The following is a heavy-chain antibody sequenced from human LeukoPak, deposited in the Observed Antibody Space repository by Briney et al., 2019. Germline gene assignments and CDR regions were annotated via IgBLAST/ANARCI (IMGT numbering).Heavy chain of an antibody. CDR3: ARGYSSSWYYFDY. Sequence: GGSLRLSCAATGFTFSSYGMHWVRQAPGKGLEWVAVIWYDGSNKYYADSVKGRFTISRDNSKNTLYLQMNSLRAEDTAVYYCARGYSSSWYYFDYWGQGTLVTVSS. D-gene: IGHD6-13*01. V-gene: IGHV3-33*01. CDR1: GFTFSSYG. CDR2: IWYDGSNK. J-gene: IGHJ4*02.